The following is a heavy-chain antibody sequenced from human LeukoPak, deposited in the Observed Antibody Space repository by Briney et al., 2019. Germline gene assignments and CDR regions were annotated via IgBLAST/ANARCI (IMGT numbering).Heavy chain of an antibody. CDR1: GGTFSSYA. D-gene: IGHD2-2*01. V-gene: IGHV1-69*05. Sequence: SVKVSCKASGGTFSSYAISWVRQAPGQGLEWVGGIIPIFGTANYAQKFQGRVTITTDESTSTAYMELSSLRSEDTAVYYCARYCSSTSCQSRVFQHWGQGTLVTVSS. CDR3: ARYCSSTSCQSRVFQH. CDR2: IIPIFGTA. J-gene: IGHJ1*01.